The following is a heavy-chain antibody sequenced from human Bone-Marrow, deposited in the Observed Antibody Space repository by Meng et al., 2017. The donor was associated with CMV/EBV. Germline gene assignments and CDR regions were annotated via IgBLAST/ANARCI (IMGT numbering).Heavy chain of an antibody. CDR1: GFTFSSYA. CDR2: ISYDGSNK. J-gene: IGHJ6*02. D-gene: IGHD2-2*01. V-gene: IGHV3-30-3*01. CDR3: ARVVPAARGEDV. Sequence: GESLKISCAASGFTFSSYAMHWARQAPGKGLEWVAVISYDGSNKYYADSVKGRFTISRDNSKNTLYLQMNSLRAEDTAVYYCARVVPAARGEDVWGQGTTVTVSS.